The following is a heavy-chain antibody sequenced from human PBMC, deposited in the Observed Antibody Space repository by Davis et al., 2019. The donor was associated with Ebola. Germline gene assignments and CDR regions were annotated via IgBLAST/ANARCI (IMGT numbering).Heavy chain of an antibody. CDR3: AKDTSNIWFDI. V-gene: IGHV3-23*01. J-gene: IGHJ3*02. CDR2: FGTSADT. CDR1: GFTFSSYG. D-gene: IGHD1-26*01. Sequence: GGSLRLSCAASGFTFSSYGMHWVRQAPGKGLEWVSTFGTSADTYYADSVKGRFTISRDNSKNTLYLQMNGLRVEDTAIYYCAKDTSNIWFDIWGQGTMVTVSS.